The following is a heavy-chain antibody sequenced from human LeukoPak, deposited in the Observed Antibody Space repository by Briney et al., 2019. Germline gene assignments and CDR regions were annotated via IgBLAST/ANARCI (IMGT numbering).Heavy chain of an antibody. CDR3: AKVRGGNDFWSGYPYYFDY. J-gene: IGHJ4*02. V-gene: IGHV3-11*01. CDR2: ISSSGSTI. Sequence: PGGSLRLSCAASGFTFSDYYMSWIRQAPGKGLEWVSYISSSGSTIYYADSVKGRFTISRDNAKNSLYLQMNSLRAEDTAVYYCAKVRGGNDFWSGYPYYFDYWGQGTLVTVSS. CDR1: GFTFSDYY. D-gene: IGHD3-3*01.